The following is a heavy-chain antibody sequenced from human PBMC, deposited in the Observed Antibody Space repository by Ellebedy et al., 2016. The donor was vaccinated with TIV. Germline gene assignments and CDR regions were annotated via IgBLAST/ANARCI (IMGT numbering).Heavy chain of an antibody. CDR2: INHSGTT. CDR3: AREKWNDAD. D-gene: IGHD1-1*01. Sequence: MPSETLSLTCAVYGGSFSGYYWSWIRQPPGKGLEWIGEINHSGTTQYNPSLKSRVTISVDSSKNQLSLNLNSVTAADTAVYYCAREKWNDADWGQGTLVTVSS. CDR1: GGSFSGYY. V-gene: IGHV4-34*01. J-gene: IGHJ4*02.